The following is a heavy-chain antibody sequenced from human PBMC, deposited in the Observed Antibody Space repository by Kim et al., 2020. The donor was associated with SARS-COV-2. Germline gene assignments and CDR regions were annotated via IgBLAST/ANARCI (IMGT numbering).Heavy chain of an antibody. CDR1: GFTFSDYY. CDR2: ISSSGSTI. J-gene: IGHJ3*01. V-gene: IGHV3-11*04. D-gene: IGHD3-10*01. Sequence: GGSLRLSCAASGFTFSDYYMSWIRQAPGKGLEWVSYISSSGSTIYYSDSVKGRFTISRDNAKNSLYLQMNSLRAEDTAVYYCASGRLYSGSRSYYPVDAIDVWGKGTMVTVSS. CDR3: ASGRLYSGSRSYYPVDAIDV.